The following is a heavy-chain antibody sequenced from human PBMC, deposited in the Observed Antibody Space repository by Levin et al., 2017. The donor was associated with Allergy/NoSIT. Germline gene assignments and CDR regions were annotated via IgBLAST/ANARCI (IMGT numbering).Heavy chain of an antibody. D-gene: IGHD3-10*01. Sequence: KASETLSLTCTVSGGSISSYYWSWIRQPPGKGLEWIGYIYYSGSTNYNPSLKSRVTISVDTSKNQFSLKLSSVTAADTAVYYCARGILSGFEGFDYWGQGTLVTVSS. J-gene: IGHJ4*02. CDR1: GGSISSYY. CDR3: ARGILSGFEGFDY. V-gene: IGHV4-59*01. CDR2: IYYSGST.